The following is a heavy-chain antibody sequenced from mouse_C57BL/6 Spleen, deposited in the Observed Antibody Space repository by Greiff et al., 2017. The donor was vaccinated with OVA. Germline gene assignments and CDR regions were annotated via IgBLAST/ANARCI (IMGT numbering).Heavy chain of an antibody. D-gene: IGHD2-4*01. CDR1: GYTFTSYW. CDR2: INPSSGYT. V-gene: IGHV1-7*01. CDR3: ARFYYDYPAWFAY. Sequence: QVQLKESGAELAKPGASVKLSCKASGYTFTSYWMHWVKQRPGQCLEWIGYINPSSGYTKYNQKFKDKATLTADKSSSTAYMQLSSLTYEDSTVYYCARFYYDYPAWFAYWGQGTLVTVSA. J-gene: IGHJ3*01.